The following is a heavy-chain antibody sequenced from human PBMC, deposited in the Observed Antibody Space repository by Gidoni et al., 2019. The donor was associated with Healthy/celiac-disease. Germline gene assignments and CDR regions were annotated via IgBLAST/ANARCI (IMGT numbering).Heavy chain of an antibody. V-gene: IGHV5-51*01. CDR1: SYW. CDR3: ARRGVHGDSPFDY. D-gene: IGHD4-17*01. Sequence: SYWIGWVRQMPGKGLEWMGIIYPGDSDTRYSPSFQGQVTISADKSISPAYLQWSSLKASDTAMYYCARRGVHGDSPFDYWGQGTLVTVSS. J-gene: IGHJ4*02. CDR2: IYPGDSDT.